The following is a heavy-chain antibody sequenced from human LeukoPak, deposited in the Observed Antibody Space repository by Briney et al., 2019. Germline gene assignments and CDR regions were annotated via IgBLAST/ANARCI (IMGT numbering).Heavy chain of an antibody. CDR1: GFIFDDYA. D-gene: IGHD3-10*02. CDR2: ISSSGSTI. Sequence: PGRSLRLSCAASGFIFDDYAMHWVRQAPGKGLEWVSYISSSGSTIYYADSVEGRFTISRDNAKNSLYLQMNSLRAEDTAVYYCAELGITMIGGVWGKGTTVTISS. V-gene: IGHV3-48*03. J-gene: IGHJ6*04. CDR3: AELGITMIGGV.